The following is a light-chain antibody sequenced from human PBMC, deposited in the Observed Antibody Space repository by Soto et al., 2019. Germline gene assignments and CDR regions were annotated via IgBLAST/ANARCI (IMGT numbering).Light chain of an antibody. CDR2: RNT. CDR3: AAWDENLRSVV. V-gene: IGLV1-47*01. CDR1: RSNIGSNY. Sequence: QSVLTQPPSASGTPGQRVTISCSGGRSNIGSNYAFWYQQFPGTTPKLFIFRNTQLPSGFPDRFSGSKSGTSASLTISGLRSEDDATYYCAAWDENLRSVVFGGGTKLTVL. J-gene: IGLJ3*02.